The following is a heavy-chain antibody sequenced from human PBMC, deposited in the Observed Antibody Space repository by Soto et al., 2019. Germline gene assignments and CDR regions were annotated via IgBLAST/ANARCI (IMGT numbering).Heavy chain of an antibody. D-gene: IGHD3-10*01. V-gene: IGHV4-59*08. CDR3: ARRAGSDYYYYMDV. J-gene: IGHJ6*03. CDR1: GGSISSSY. CDR2: IYYSGTT. Sequence: SETLSLTCTVSGGSISSSYWSWIRQPPGKGLEWIGYIYYSGTTNYNPSLKSRVTISVDTSKNQFSLKLSSVTAADTAVYYCARRAGSDYYYYMDVWGKGTTVTAP.